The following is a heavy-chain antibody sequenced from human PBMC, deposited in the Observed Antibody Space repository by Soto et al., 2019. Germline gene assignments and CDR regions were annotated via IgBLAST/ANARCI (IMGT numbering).Heavy chain of an antibody. V-gene: IGHV3-23*01. Sequence: GGSLRLSCEVSGFTLTSYVMNWVRQAPDKGLEWVSTIGRGGDTFYADSVRGRFTISRDNTKNTLFLQMNSLRAEDTALYFCVKDGTTAGINYYGMDIWGQATTVTVSS. CDR3: VKDGTTAGINYYGMDI. J-gene: IGHJ6*02. D-gene: IGHD1-1*01. CDR2: IGRGGDT. CDR1: GFTLTSYV.